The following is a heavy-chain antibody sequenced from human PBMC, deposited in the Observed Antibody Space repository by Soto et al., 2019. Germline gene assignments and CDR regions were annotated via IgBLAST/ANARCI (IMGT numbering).Heavy chain of an antibody. Sequence: SVKVSCKASGGTFSSYAISWVRQTPGQGLEWMGGIIPIFGTANYAQKFQGRVTITADESTSTAYMELGSLRSEDTAVYYCARVSVAAKYYYYYYGMDVWGQGTMVTVSS. D-gene: IGHD6-19*01. CDR3: ARVSVAAKYYYYYYGMDV. V-gene: IGHV1-69*13. CDR1: GGTFSSYA. CDR2: IIPIFGTA. J-gene: IGHJ6*02.